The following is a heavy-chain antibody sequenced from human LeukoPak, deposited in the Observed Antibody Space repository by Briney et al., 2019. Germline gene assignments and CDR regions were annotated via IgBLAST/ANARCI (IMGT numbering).Heavy chain of an antibody. V-gene: IGHV1-3*03. Sequence: ASVKVSCKASGYTFTSYAMHWVRQAPGQRLEWMGWINAGNGNTKYSQEFQGRVTITRDTSASTAYMELSSLRSEDMAVYYCARDAAMVRGVSRWFDPWGQGTLVTVSS. CDR2: INAGNGNT. CDR1: GYTFTSYA. J-gene: IGHJ5*02. D-gene: IGHD3-10*01. CDR3: ARDAAMVRGVSRWFDP.